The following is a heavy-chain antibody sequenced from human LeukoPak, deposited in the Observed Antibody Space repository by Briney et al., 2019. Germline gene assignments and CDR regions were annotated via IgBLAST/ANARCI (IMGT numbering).Heavy chain of an antibody. V-gene: IGHV3-30*18. CDR1: GFSFSSYV. CDR3: AKGVRGVIAYYLDY. CDR2: ISSDGSDK. D-gene: IGHD3-10*01. Sequence: GRSLRLSCAASGFSFSSYVMHWVRQAPGKGLEWVAVISSDGSDKYYADSGKGRFTISRDNSKNQLYPQMNSLRPEDTAVYYCAKGVRGVIAYYLDYWGQGTLVTVSS. J-gene: IGHJ4*02.